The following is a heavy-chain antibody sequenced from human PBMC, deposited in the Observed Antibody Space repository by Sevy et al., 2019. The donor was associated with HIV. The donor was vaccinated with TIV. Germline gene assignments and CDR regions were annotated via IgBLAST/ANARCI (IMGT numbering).Heavy chain of an antibody. J-gene: IGHJ4*02. CDR1: GFTFSSYA. V-gene: IGHV3-23*01. D-gene: IGHD5-12*01. Sequence: GGSLRLSCAASGFTFSSYAMSWVRQAPGKGLEWVSAISGSGGSTYYADSVKGRFTISRDNSKNTLYLQMTSLRAEDTAVYYCAPLRGGYSGYAADYWGQGTLVTVSS. CDR2: ISGSGGST. CDR3: APLRGGYSGYAADY.